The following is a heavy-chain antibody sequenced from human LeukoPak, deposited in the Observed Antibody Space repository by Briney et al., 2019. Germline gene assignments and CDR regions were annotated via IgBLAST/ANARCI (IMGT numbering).Heavy chain of an antibody. J-gene: IGHJ4*02. Sequence: GGSLRLSCVASGFTFSSYTVHWVRQAPGKGLEWVAVMSYDGSHKFHADSVKGRFTISRDNSKNTVYLQVNSLRAEDTAIYYCARDVGGYAFDYWGQGTLVTVSS. D-gene: IGHD5-12*01. CDR3: ARDVGGYAFDY. CDR1: GFTFSSYT. V-gene: IGHV3-30*04. CDR2: MSYDGSHK.